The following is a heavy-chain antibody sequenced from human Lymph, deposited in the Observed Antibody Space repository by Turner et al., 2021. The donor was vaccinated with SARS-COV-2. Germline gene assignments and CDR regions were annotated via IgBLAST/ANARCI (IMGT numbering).Heavy chain of an antibody. Sequence: QLQLQESGPGLVKPSETLSLTCTVSGGSISRSSYFCGWIRQPPGKGLEWIGSSYYSGSTYYNPSLKSRVTISVDTSKNQFSLKLSSVTAADTAMYYCATRPGVLYSSSSPEWGWF. CDR3: ATRPGVLYSSSSPEWGWF. CDR1: GGSISRSSYF. V-gene: IGHV4-39*01. J-gene: IGHJ5*01. CDR2: SYYSGST. D-gene: IGHD6-6*01.